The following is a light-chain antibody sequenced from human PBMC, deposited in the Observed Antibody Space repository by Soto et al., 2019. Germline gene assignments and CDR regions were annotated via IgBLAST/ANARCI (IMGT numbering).Light chain of an antibody. V-gene: IGKV1-5*01. J-gene: IGKJ1*01. CDR2: DAS. CDR1: QSISNR. Sequence: GDAVTITWRASQSISNRLAWYQQRPGKAPKYLIYDASTLDSGAPSRFRGSGSGTECTLSISSLQPDDCKTYYSRQYNIYPWPFGQRSKVDI. CDR3: RQYNIYPWP.